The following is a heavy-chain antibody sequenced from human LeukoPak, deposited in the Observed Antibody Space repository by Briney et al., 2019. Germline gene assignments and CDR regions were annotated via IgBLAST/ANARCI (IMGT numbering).Heavy chain of an antibody. Sequence: GGSLRLSCAASGFTFNSYAMSWVRQAPGKGLEWVSIISGSGGSTYYADSVKCRFTISRDNSKNTLYLQMNSLRDEDTAVYYCAKDVVVGRIKHFDFWGQGALVTVSS. D-gene: IGHD2-15*01. V-gene: IGHV3-23*01. J-gene: IGHJ4*02. CDR1: GFTFNSYA. CDR3: AKDVVVGRIKHFDF. CDR2: ISGSGGST.